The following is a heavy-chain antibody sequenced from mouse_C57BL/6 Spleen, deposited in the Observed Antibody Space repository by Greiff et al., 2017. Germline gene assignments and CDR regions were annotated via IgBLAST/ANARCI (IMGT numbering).Heavy chain of an antibody. CDR1: GYTFTDYE. CDR3: TTDGYYPS. D-gene: IGHD2-3*01. V-gene: IGHV1-15*01. CDR2: IDPETGGT. Sequence: VQLQQSGAELVRPGASVTLSCKASGYTFTDYEMHWVKQTPVHGLEWIGAIDPETGGTAYNQKFKGKAILTADKSSSTAYMVLRSLTAEDSAVYYCTTDGYYPSWGQGTTLTVSS. J-gene: IGHJ2*01.